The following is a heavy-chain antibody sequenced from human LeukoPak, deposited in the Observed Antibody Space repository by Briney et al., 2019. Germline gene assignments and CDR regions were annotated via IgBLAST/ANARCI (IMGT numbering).Heavy chain of an antibody. CDR3: AREEYYYDSSHDAFDI. Sequence: GGSLRLSCEVSGVIFSSFAMNWVRQAPGKGLEWVANIKQDGSEKYYVDSVKGRFTISRDNAKNSLYQQMNSLRAEDTAVYYCAREEYYYDSSHDAFDIWGQGTMVTVSS. J-gene: IGHJ3*02. V-gene: IGHV3-7*01. CDR1: GVIFSSFA. CDR2: IKQDGSEK. D-gene: IGHD3-22*01.